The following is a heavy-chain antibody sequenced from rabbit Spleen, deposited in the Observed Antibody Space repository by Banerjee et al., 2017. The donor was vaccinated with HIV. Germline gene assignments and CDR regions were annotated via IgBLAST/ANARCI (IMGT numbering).Heavy chain of an antibody. CDR1: GFFFSSSDY. V-gene: IGHV1S40*01. J-gene: IGHJ6*01. CDR3: VRGASDSGYYSL. Sequence: EESGGDLVKPGASLTLTCTASGFFFSSSDYMCWVRQAPGKGLEWISCIAGSSSGFTYFATWAKGRFAISKTSSTTVTLQMTRLTAADTATYFCVRGASDSGYYSLWGPGTLVTVS. CDR2: IAGSSSGFT. D-gene: IGHD1-1*01.